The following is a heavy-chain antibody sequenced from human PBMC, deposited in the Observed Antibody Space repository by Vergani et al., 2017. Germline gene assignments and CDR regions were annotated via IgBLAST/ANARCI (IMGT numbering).Heavy chain of an antibody. CDR1: GAAIKDFY. V-gene: IGHV4-59*01. CDR2: VYYTGST. J-gene: IGHJ5*02. CDR3: AGDRDLYCRSTTSCHNWFDP. D-gene: IGHD2/OR15-2a*01. Sequence: QVQLQESGPGLVTPSETLSLTCTVSGAAIKDFYWSWFRQPPGKGLEWIGYVYYTGSTTYNPSLKSRVTISVDTSNNQFSLRMTSLTAADTAIYYCAGDRDLYCRSTTSCHNWFDPWGQGSLVTVSS.